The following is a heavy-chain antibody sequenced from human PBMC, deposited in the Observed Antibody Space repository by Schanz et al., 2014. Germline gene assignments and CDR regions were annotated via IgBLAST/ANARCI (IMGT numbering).Heavy chain of an antibody. CDR3: ARAGQDFEYSSLSPIWYFDL. Sequence: QGHLVQSGAEVKEPGASVQVSCKASGYTFTAYFIHWVRQAPGQGLEWMGRINPNTGGTNFAQKFQGRVTMTRDTSISTAYMELSRLRSDDTAVYYCARAGQDFEYSSLSPIWYFDLWGRGTLVTVSS. CDR1: GYTFTAYF. D-gene: IGHD6-6*01. CDR2: INPNTGGT. V-gene: IGHV1-2*06. J-gene: IGHJ2*01.